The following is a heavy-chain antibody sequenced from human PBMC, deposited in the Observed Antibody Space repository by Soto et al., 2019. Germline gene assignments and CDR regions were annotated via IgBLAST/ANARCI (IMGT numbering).Heavy chain of an antibody. CDR1: GGTFSSYA. CDR3: ARVLKASVASIAADGMDV. J-gene: IGHJ6*02. V-gene: IGHV1-69*13. CDR2: IIPIFGTA. Sequence: GASVKVSCKASGGTFSSYAISWVRQAPGQGLEWMGGIIPIFGTANYAQKFQGRVTITADESTSTAYMELSSLRSEDTAVYYCARVLKASVASIAADGMDVWGQGTTVTVSS. D-gene: IGHD2-15*01.